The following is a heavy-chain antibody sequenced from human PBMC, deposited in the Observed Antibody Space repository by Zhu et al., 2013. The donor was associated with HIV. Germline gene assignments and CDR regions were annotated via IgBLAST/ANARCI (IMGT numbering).Heavy chain of an antibody. CDR2: IIPILGIA. J-gene: IGHJ5*02. CDR3: ARDFRDTAIFDP. D-gene: IGHD5-18*01. CDR1: GGTFSSYT. Sequence: QVQLVQSGAEVKKPGSSVKVSCKASGGTFSSYTISWVRQAPGQGLEWMGRIIPILGIANYAQKFQGRVTITADKSTSTAYMELSSLRSEDTAVYYCARDFRDTAIFDPWGRGNPGHRLL. V-gene: IGHV1-69*08.